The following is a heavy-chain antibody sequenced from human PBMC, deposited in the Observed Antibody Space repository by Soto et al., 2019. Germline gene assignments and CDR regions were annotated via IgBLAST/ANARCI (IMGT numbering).Heavy chain of an antibody. V-gene: IGHV4-31*03. CDR3: AREPLT. J-gene: IGHJ4*02. CDR1: VGSISSGGYY. CDR2: IYYGGSS. Sequence: QVQLQESGPGLVKPSQTLSLTCTVSVGSISSGGYYWRWIRQHPGKGLEWIGDIYYGGSSSYNPSLKSRVTISVDTSKNQFSLKLSSVPAADTAVYYCAREPLTWGQGPLVTVSS.